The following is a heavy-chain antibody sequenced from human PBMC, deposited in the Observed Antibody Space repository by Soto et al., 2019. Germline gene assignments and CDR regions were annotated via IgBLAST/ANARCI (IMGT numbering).Heavy chain of an antibody. V-gene: IGHV7-4-1*01. CDR2: INTNTGNP. J-gene: IGHJ5*02. D-gene: IGHD6-13*01. Sequence: QVQLVQSGSELKKPGASVKVSCNASGYTFTSYAMNWVRQAPGQGLEWMGWINTNTGNPTYAQGFTGRFVFSLDTSVSTAYLQICSLKAEDTAVYYCARAPSNIAAAGTGWFDPWGQGTLVTVSS. CDR1: GYTFTSYA. CDR3: ARAPSNIAAAGTGWFDP.